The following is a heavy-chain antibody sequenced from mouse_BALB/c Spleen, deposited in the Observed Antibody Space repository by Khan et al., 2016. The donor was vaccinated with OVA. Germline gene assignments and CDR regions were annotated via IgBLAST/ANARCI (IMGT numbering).Heavy chain of an antibody. D-gene: IGHD2-10*02. CDR3: TYGNYLDY. Sequence: VQLQQSGAELVRSGASVKLSCTASGFNIKDYYMHWVKQRPEQGLEWIGWIDPENGDTEYAPKFKGKATMTADTSSNTAYLQLSSLTSEDTAFYYCTYGNYLDYWGQGTTLTVSS. CDR2: IDPENGDT. J-gene: IGHJ2*01. V-gene: IGHV14-4*02. CDR1: GFNIKDYY.